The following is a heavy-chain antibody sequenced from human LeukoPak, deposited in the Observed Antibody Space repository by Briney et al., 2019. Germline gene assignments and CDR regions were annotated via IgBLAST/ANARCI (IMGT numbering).Heavy chain of an antibody. CDR1: GFTFSSHA. CDR3: ARTGRGSGGYYYYYMDV. Sequence: PGGSLRLSCAASGFTFSSHAMSWVRQAPGKGLEWVSAISGSGGSTYYADSVKGRFIISRDNSKNTLYLQMNSLRAEDTAVYYCARTGRGSGGYYYYYMDVWGKGTTVTVSS. V-gene: IGHV3-23*01. D-gene: IGHD1-26*01. J-gene: IGHJ6*03. CDR2: ISGSGGST.